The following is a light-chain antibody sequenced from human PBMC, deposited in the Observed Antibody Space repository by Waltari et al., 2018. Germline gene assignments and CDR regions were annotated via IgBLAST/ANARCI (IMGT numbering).Light chain of an antibody. CDR2: GAS. CDR1: QSIAGN. Sequence: EIVMTQSPATLSVSPGERATLSCRASQSIAGNLAWYQQKPGQPPRLPIYGASTRATGFPARFSGSGSGTEFTLTISSLQSEDFAVYYCEQYSNWPGTFGQGTKLEIK. CDR3: EQYSNWPGT. J-gene: IGKJ2*02. V-gene: IGKV3-15*01.